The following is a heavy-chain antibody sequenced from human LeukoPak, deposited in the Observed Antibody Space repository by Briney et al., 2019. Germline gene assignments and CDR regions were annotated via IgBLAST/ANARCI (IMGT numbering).Heavy chain of an antibody. J-gene: IGHJ4*02. CDR1: GYSISSGYY. CDR2: IYRSSST. D-gene: IGHD3-3*01. CDR3: ARRITIFGVVND. V-gene: IGHV4-38-2*02. Sequence: SETLSLTCTVSGYSISSGYYWVWIRQPPEKGLEWIGSIYRSSSTNYNPSLKSRVTISVDTSKNQFSLKLSSVTAADTAVYYCARRITIFGVVNDWGQGTLVTVSS.